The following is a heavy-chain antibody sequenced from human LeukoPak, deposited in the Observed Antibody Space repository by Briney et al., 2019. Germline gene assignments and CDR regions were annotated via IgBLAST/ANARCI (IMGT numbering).Heavy chain of an antibody. Sequence: SETLSLTRTVSGDSIRTYYWNWIRQPPGKGLEWIGNIYYGGSTNYNPSLKSRVTISADTSMSQFSLKMSSVTAADTAVYYCARSSKFDYWGQGILVTVSS. D-gene: IGHD6-6*01. J-gene: IGHJ4*02. CDR1: GDSIRTYY. V-gene: IGHV4-59*08. CDR3: ARSSKFDY. CDR2: IYYGGST.